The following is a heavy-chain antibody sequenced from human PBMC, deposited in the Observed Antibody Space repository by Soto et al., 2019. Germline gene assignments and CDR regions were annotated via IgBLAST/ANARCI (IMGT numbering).Heavy chain of an antibody. CDR3: ARLMYSSSWRYYYYYGMDV. D-gene: IGHD6-13*01. CDR1: GYTFTSYD. CDR2: MNPNSGNT. J-gene: IGHJ6*02. Sequence: QVQLVQSGAEVKKPGASVKVSCKASGYTFTSYDINWVRQATGQGLEWMGWMNPNSGNTGYAQKFQGRVTMTRNTSISTAYMELRSLRSEDTAVYYCARLMYSSSWRYYYYYGMDVWGQGTTVTVSS. V-gene: IGHV1-8*01.